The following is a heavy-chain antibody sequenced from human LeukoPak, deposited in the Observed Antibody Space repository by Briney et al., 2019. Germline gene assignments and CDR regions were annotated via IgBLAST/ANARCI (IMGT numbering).Heavy chain of an antibody. D-gene: IGHD6-6*01. J-gene: IGHJ4*02. Sequence: SETLSLTCAVYGGSFSGYYWNWIRQPSGKGLEWMGEINHSGSTNYNPSLKSRVTISVDTSKNQFSLKLSSVTAAATPVYYCARRADSRSNPAYDDYWGQGTLVTVSS. CDR2: INHSGST. CDR3: ARRADSRSNPAYDDY. V-gene: IGHV4-34*01. CDR1: GGSFSGYY.